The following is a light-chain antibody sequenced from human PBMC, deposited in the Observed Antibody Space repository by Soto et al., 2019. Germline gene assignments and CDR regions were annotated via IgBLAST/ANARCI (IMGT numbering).Light chain of an antibody. CDR1: QSVRSNE. CDR2: GAS. CDR3: QQYGSSPLT. J-gene: IGKJ4*01. V-gene: IGKV3-20*01. Sequence: EIVLTQSPGTLSLSPGERANLSCRASQSVRSNELAWYQQKPGQAPRLLIYGASSRATAIPDRVSGSGSGTDFTLTISRLEPDDLAVYYCQQYGSSPLTFGGGTKVEFK.